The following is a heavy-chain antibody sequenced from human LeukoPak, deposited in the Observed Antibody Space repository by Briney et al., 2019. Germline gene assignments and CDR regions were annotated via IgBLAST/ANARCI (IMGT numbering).Heavy chain of an antibody. Sequence: APVKVSCKASGYTFTRYGITWVRQAPGQGLETMGWISPNNGNTNYAQKLQGRVTMTTDTSTSTAYMELRSLRSDDTAVYYCARGAVRDGYNFFYWGQGTLVTVSS. CDR2: ISPNNGNT. J-gene: IGHJ4*02. V-gene: IGHV1-18*01. CDR1: GYTFTRYG. D-gene: IGHD5-24*01. CDR3: ARGAVRDGYNFFY.